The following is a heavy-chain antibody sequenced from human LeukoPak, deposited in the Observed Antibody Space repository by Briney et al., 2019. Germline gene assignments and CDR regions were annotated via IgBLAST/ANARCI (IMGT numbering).Heavy chain of an antibody. J-gene: IGHJ4*02. CDR2: ISGSGGST. Sequence: GGSLRLSCAASGFTFSSYAMSWVRQAPGKGLEWVSAISGSGGSTYYADSVKGRFTISRDNSKNTLYPQMNSLRAEDTAVYYCAKGYYDYVWGSYRYGLLDYWGQGTLVTVSS. D-gene: IGHD3-16*02. CDR1: GFTFSSYA. V-gene: IGHV3-23*01. CDR3: AKGYYDYVWGSYRYGLLDY.